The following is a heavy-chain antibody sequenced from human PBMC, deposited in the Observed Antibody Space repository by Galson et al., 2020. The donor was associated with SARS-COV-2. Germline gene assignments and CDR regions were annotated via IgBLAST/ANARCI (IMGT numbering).Heavy chain of an antibody. J-gene: IGHJ6*03. CDR2: MNPNTGNT. CDR3: QRSVHSSVVVIAIPYYYYYVGV. D-gene: IGHD2-21*01. V-gene: IGHV1-8*01. Sequence: VPCKAPGYTFTSYDINWVRQATGPGLKWMGWMNPNTGNTGHAQDFQGRVTMTRNTSISTAYIELSSLRSEDTAVYYCQRSVHSSVVVIAIPYYYYYVGVWGKGTTVTVAS. CDR1: GYTFTSYD.